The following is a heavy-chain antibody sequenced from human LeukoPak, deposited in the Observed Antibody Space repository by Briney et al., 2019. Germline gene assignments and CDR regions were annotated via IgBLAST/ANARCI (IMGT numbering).Heavy chain of an antibody. J-gene: IGHJ4*02. D-gene: IGHD6-19*01. CDR2: IYYSGST. Sequence: TSETLSLTCTVSGGSISSYYWSWIRQPPGKGLEWIGYIYYSGSTNYNPSLKSRVTISVDTSKNQFSLKLSSVTAADTAVYYCARGGDSSGWYPKFDYWGQGTLVTVSS. V-gene: IGHV4-59*01. CDR1: GGSISSYY. CDR3: ARGGDSSGWYPKFDY.